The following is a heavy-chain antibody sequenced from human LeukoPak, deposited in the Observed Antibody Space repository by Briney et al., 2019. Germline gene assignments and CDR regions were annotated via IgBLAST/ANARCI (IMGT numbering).Heavy chain of an antibody. CDR3: TTGPTQLWRDY. CDR1: GFTFSNAW. CDR2: IKSKTDGGTT. D-gene: IGHD2-21*01. Sequence: PGGSLRLSCAASGFTFSNAWMSWVRQAPGKGLEWVGRIKSKTDGGTTDYAASVKGRFTISRDDSKNTLYLQMNSLKTEDTAVYYCTTGPTQLWRDYWGQGTLVTVSS. J-gene: IGHJ4*02. V-gene: IGHV3-15*01.